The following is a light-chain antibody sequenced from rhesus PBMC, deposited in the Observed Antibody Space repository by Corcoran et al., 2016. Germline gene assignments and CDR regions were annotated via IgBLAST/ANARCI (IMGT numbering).Light chain of an antibody. CDR1: ENVNNY. CDR3: QHSYGTPFT. J-gene: IGKJ3*01. CDR2: KAS. V-gene: IGKV1-74*01. Sequence: DIQMTQSPSSLSASVGDRVTITCRASENVNNYLHWYQQKPGKAPKPLIYKASTLQCGVPSRFSGRGSGTYFTLTISSLQPEDFGTYYCQHSYGTPFTFGPGTKLDIK.